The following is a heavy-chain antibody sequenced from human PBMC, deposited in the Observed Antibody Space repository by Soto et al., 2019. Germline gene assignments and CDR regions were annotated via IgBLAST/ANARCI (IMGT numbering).Heavy chain of an antibody. CDR1: GFTFSDHY. D-gene: IGHD3-3*02. CDR2: TRKKANSHTT. CDR3: TGEPRQPAISVYYYDY. V-gene: IGHV3-72*01. J-gene: IGHJ4*02. Sequence: GGSLRLSCAASGFTFSDHYMDWVRQAPGKGLEWVGRTRKKANSHTTEYAAYVKGRFTISRDDSKKSLYLQMNNLKTEDTALFSCTGEPRQPAISVYYYDYWVQGTMVTVSS.